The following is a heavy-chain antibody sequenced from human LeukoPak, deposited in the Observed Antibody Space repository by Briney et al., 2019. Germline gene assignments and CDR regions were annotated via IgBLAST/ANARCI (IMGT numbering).Heavy chain of an antibody. Sequence: SETLSLTCTVSDGSISSSSYYWGWIRQPPGKGLEWIGSIYYSGSTYYNPSLKSRVTISVDTSKNQFSLKLSSVTAADTAVYYCARQGAIFGVVMAANWFDPWGQGTLVTVSS. CDR3: ARQGAIFGVVMAANWFDP. J-gene: IGHJ5*02. D-gene: IGHD3-3*01. V-gene: IGHV4-39*01. CDR1: DGSISSSSYY. CDR2: IYYSGST.